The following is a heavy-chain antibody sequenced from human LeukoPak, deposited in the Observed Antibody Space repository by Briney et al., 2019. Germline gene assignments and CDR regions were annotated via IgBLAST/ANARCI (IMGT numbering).Heavy chain of an antibody. J-gene: IGHJ4*02. D-gene: IGHD6-13*01. CDR1: GFTFSSYA. CDR3: ASGGGSSSWYGPYYFDY. V-gene: IGHV3-30-3*01. CDR2: ISYDGSNK. Sequence: SGGSLRLSCAASGFTFSSYAMHWVRQAPGKGLEWVAVISYDGSNKYYADSVKGRFTISRDNSKNTLYLQMNSLRAEDTAVYYCASGGGSSSWYGPYYFDYWGQGTLVTVSS.